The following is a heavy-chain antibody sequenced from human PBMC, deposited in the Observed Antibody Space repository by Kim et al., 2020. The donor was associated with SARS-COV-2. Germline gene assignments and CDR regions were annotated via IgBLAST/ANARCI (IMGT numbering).Heavy chain of an antibody. J-gene: IGHJ4*02. D-gene: IGHD4-4*01. CDR1: GFTFSSYS. CDR2: IYSGGSST. V-gene: IGHV3-23*03. Sequence: GGSLRLSCAASGFTFSSYSMSWVRQAPGKGLEWVSVIYSGGSSTYYAYSVKGRVTISKDNSNNTLYLQMNSLRDEDTAVYYCAKGYARWLQSYFDYWGQGTLVTVSS. CDR3: AKGYARWLQSYFDY.